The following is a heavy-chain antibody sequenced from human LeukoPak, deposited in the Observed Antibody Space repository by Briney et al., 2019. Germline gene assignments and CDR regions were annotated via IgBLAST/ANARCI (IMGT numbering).Heavy chain of an antibody. CDR1: GFTFSSYW. CDR2: INGDGSST. J-gene: IGHJ4*02. Sequence: GGSLRLSCAASGFTFSSYWMHWVRQAPGKGLVWVSRINGDGSSTSYADSVKGRFTISRDNAKNSLYLQMNSLRAEDTAVYYCARDHYSNYVSRGIDYWGQGTLVTVSS. V-gene: IGHV3-74*01. CDR3: ARDHYSNYVSRGIDY. D-gene: IGHD4-11*01.